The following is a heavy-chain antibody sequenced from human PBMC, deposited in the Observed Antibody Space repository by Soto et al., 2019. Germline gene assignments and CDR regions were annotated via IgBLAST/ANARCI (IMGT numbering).Heavy chain of an antibody. CDR2: TYYRSKWYN. V-gene: IGHV6-1*01. CDR3: ARGEQYSGRIFDY. Sequence: SQTLSLTCGLSVDSVSSNSAAWNWLRQSPSRGLEWLGRTYYRSKWYNDYAVSVESRITINPDTSKNHFSLQLNFVTPEDKAVYFCARGEQYSGRIFDYWGQGTLVTVSS. J-gene: IGHJ4*02. CDR1: VDSVSSNSAA. D-gene: IGHD1-26*01.